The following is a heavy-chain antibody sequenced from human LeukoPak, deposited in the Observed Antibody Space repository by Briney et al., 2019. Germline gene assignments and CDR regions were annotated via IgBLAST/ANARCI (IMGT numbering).Heavy chain of an antibody. V-gene: IGHV3-30*01. CDR2: ISYDGSNK. J-gene: IGHJ3*02. Sequence: GGSLRLSCAASGFTFSSYAMHWVRQAPGKGLEWVAVISYDGSNKYYADSVKGRFTISRDNSKNTLYLQMNSLRAEDTAVYHCAREMRMTGVVTDAFDIWGQGTMVTVSS. CDR3: AREMRMTGVVTDAFDI. CDR1: GFTFSSYA. D-gene: IGHD3-22*01.